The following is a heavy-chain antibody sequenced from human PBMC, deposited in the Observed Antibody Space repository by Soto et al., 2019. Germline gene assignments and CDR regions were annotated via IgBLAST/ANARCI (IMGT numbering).Heavy chain of an antibody. V-gene: IGHV1-8*01. J-gene: IGHJ6*03. CDR1: GYTFTSYD. CDR3: ARGLVPAAAYYYYYYMDV. CDR2: MNPNSGNT. Sequence: ASVKVSCKASGYTFTSYDINWVRQATGQGLEWMGWMNPNSGNTGYAQKFQGGVTMTRNTSISTAYMELSSLRSEDTAVYYCARGLVPAAAYYYYYYMDVWGKGTTVTVSS. D-gene: IGHD2-2*01.